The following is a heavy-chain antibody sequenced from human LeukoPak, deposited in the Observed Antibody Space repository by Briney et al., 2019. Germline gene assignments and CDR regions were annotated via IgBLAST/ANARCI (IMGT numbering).Heavy chain of an antibody. Sequence: PSETLSLTCAVYGGSFSNYYWSWIRQTPGEGLEWIGEISHSGSTNYNPSLRSRVTISVDTSRNQFSLKVTSVTAADTALYYCARRPFGNSGYYFGYWGQGTLVTVSS. V-gene: IGHV4-34*01. D-gene: IGHD1-26*01. CDR1: GGSFSNYY. J-gene: IGHJ4*02. CDR3: ARRPFGNSGYYFGY. CDR2: ISHSGST.